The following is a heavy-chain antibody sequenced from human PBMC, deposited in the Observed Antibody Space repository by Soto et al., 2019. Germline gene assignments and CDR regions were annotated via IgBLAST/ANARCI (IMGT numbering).Heavy chain of an antibody. V-gene: IGHV3-23*01. CDR2: ISASGGDT. Sequence: EVRLLESGGGLVQPGGSLRLSCAASGFTFSSYAMNWVRQAPGKGLDWVSGISASGGDTYYADSVKGRFTISRDNSKNTLYLQVNSLRAEDTAVYYCAKDSIYAGVSRFDYWGQGTLVTVSS. CDR3: AKDSIYAGVSRFDY. D-gene: IGHD2-2*01. J-gene: IGHJ4*02. CDR1: GFTFSSYA.